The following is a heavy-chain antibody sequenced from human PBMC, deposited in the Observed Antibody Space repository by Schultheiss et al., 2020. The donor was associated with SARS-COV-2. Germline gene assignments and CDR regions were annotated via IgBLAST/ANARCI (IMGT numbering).Heavy chain of an antibody. CDR3: AREGVVGAVTGLDV. J-gene: IGHJ6*02. CDR2: ISSGGRT. D-gene: IGHD2-15*01. V-gene: IGHV3-53*01. CDR1: GFTVSSNY. Sequence: GGSLRLSCTASGFTVSSNYLSWVRQAPGKGLEWVSLISSGGRTYYADSVKGRFTISRDNSRNTLYLQMNSLRAEDTAVYYCAREGVVGAVTGLDVWGQGTTVTVSS.